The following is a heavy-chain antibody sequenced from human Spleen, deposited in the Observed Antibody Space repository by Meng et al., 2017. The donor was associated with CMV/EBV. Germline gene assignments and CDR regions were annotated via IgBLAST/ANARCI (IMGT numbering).Heavy chain of an antibody. CDR1: GFTFDDYA. D-gene: IGHD2-2*03. CDR2: ISWSSFNI. J-gene: IGHJ6*02. Sequence: GGSLRLSCEASGFTFDDYAMHWVRQAPGKGVEWVSCISWSSFNIDYADSVEGRFTIPRDNAKNSPCLQMNSLRAEDTAVYYCAKVSGYCSSTSCSPNYYYYGMDVWGQGTTVTVSS. V-gene: IGHV3-9*01. CDR3: AKVSGYCSSTSCSPNYYYYGMDV.